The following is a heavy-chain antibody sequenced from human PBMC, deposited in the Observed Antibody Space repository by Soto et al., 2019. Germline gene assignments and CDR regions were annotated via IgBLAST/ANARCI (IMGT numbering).Heavy chain of an antibody. CDR3: AGEATNPAIFAY. Sequence: QVQLVESGGGLVKPGGSLRLSCAASGFTFSDYYMSWIRQAPGKGLEWVSYISRSGNSIYYADSVKGRFTISRDNAKNSLYLQMNSLRAEDAAVYYCAGEATNPAIFAYWGQGTLVTVSS. J-gene: IGHJ4*02. CDR1: GFTFSDYY. CDR2: ISRSGNSI. D-gene: IGHD1-26*01. V-gene: IGHV3-11*01.